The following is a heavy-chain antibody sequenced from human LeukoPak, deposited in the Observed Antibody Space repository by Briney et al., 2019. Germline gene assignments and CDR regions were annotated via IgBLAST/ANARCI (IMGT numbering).Heavy chain of an antibody. CDR2: INHSGST. D-gene: IGHD3-10*01. CDR3: ARGMVRGVIIYYSSYGMDG. J-gene: IGHJ6*04. Sequence: KPSETLSLTCAVYGGSFSGYYSSWIRQPPGKGLEWIGEINHSGSTNYNPSLKSRVTISVDTSKTQFSLKLSSVTAADTAVYYCARGMVRGVIIYYSSYGMDGWGKGTTVTVSS. CDR1: GGSFSGYY. V-gene: IGHV4-34*01.